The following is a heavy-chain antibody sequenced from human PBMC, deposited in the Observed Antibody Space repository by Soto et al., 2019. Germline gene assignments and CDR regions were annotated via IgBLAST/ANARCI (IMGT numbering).Heavy chain of an antibody. CDR3: ATIRRPFYSYYSRDV. Sequence: EVQLLESGGGLVQPGGSLRLSCAASGFTFGSYAMNWLRQAPGRGLECVSFISGSGRTTYYADSVKGRFTVSRDNSKNTLYLQMNSLRAEDAPLYYCATIRRPFYSYYSRDVLAKGTTVTVSS. J-gene: IGHJ6*03. V-gene: IGHV3-23*01. CDR2: ISGSGRTT. CDR1: GFTFGSYA.